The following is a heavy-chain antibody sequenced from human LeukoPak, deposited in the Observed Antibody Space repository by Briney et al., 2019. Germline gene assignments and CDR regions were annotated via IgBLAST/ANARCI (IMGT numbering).Heavy chain of an antibody. Sequence: GGSLRLSCAASGFTFSDYYMSWIRQAPGKGLEWVSYISSSGSTIYYADSVKGRFTISRDNAKNSLYLQMNSLRAEDTAVYYCAREQVVVVPAAIISYYYYMDVWGKGTTVTVSS. J-gene: IGHJ6*03. CDR3: AREQVVVVPAAIISYYYYMDV. CDR1: GFTFSDYY. D-gene: IGHD2-2*02. CDR2: ISSSGSTI. V-gene: IGHV3-11*04.